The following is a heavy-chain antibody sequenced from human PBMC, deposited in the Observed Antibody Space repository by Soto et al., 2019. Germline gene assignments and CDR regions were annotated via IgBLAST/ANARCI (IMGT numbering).Heavy chain of an antibody. CDR1: GYTFTNNY. D-gene: IGHD2-15*01. Sequence: GASVKVSCKASGYTFTNNYVVWVRQAPGQGLEWMGRIIPILGIANYAQKFQGRVTITADKSTSTAYMELSSLRSEDTAVYYCAREPTYCSGGSCYFPQTHNWFDPWGQGTLVTVSS. V-gene: IGHV1-69*04. CDR3: AREPTYCSGGSCYFPQTHNWFDP. CDR2: IIPILGIA. J-gene: IGHJ5*02.